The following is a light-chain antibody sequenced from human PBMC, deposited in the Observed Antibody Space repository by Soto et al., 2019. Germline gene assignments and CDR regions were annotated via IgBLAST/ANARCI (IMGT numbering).Light chain of an antibody. Sequence: DIQMTQSPSTLSASVGDRVTISCRASQSISSWLAWYQQKPGKAPKLLIYKASSLESGVSSRFSGSGSGTEFTLTINSLQPDDFATYYCQQYNSYSYTFGQGTKLEIK. CDR2: KAS. J-gene: IGKJ2*01. CDR3: QQYNSYSYT. V-gene: IGKV1-5*03. CDR1: QSISSW.